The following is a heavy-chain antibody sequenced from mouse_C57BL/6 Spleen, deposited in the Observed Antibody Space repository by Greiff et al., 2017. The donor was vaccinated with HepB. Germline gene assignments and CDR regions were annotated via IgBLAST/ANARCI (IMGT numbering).Heavy chain of an antibody. Sequence: QVQLQQPGPELVKPGASVKISCKASGYAFSSSWMNWVKQRPGKGLEWIGRIYPGDGDTNYNGKFKGKATLTADKSSSTAYMQLSSLTSEDSAVYFCARERGTGTFYFDYWGQGTTLTVSS. V-gene: IGHV1-82*01. CDR1: GYAFSSSW. CDR3: ARERGTGTFYFDY. D-gene: IGHD4-1*01. CDR2: IYPGDGDT. J-gene: IGHJ2*01.